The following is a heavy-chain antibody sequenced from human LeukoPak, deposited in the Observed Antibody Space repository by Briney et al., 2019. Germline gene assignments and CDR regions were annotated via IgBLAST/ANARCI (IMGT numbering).Heavy chain of an antibody. CDR1: GFTFSTYW. Sequence: GGSLRLSCAASGFTFSTYWMSWVRQAPGKGLEWVANIKKDGSGKYYVDSVKGRFTISRDNAKNSLYLQMNSLRADDTAVYHCARQEASSYSGAFDIWGQGTMVTVSS. V-gene: IGHV3-7*01. J-gene: IGHJ3*02. D-gene: IGHD1-26*01. CDR2: IKKDGSGK. CDR3: ARQEASSYSGAFDI.